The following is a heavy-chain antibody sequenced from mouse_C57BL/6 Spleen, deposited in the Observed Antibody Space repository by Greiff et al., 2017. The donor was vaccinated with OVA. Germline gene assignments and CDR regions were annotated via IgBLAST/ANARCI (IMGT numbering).Heavy chain of an antibody. CDR3: AREGSSLWYFDV. CDR2: ISDGGSYT. V-gene: IGHV5-4*01. D-gene: IGHD1-1*01. CDR1: GFTFSCYA. J-gene: IGHJ1*03. Sequence: DVKLVESGGGLVKPGGSLKLSCAASGFTFSCYAMSWVRQTPEKRLEWVATISDGGSYTYYPDNVKGRFTISRDNAKNNLYLQMSHLKSEDTAMYYCAREGSSLWYFDVWGTGTTVTVSS.